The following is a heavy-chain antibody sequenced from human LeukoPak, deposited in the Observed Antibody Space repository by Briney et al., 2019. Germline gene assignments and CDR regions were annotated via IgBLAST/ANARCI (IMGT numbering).Heavy chain of an antibody. V-gene: IGHV3-74*01. D-gene: IGHD4-23*01. J-gene: IGHJ4*02. CDR2: MNSDGSNT. Sequence: GGSLRLSCAASGFTFSNYWMTWVRQAPGKGLVWVSRMNSDGSNTKYADTVKGRFTISRDNAENTLYLQMNSLRAEDTAVYYCARPSFGSNSPFDYWGQGTLVTVSS. CDR3: ARPSFGSNSPFDY. CDR1: GFTFSNYW.